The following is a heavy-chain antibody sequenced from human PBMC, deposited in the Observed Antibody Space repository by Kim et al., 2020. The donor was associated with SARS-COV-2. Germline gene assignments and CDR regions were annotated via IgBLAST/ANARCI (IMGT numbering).Heavy chain of an antibody. CDR1: GGSISSGGYY. Sequence: SETLSLTCTVSGGSISSGGYYWSWIRQHPGKGLEWIGYIYYSGSTYYNPSLKSRVTISVDTSKNQFSLKLSSVTAADTAVYYCARVFYGSGGNFDYWGQGTLVTVSS. D-gene: IGHD3-10*01. CDR3: ARVFYGSGGNFDY. J-gene: IGHJ4*02. V-gene: IGHV4-31*03. CDR2: IYYSGST.